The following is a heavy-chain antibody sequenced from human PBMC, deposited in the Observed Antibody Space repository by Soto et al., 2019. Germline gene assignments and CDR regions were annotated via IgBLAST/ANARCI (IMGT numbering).Heavy chain of an antibody. J-gene: IGHJ4*02. D-gene: IGHD6-13*01. CDR1: GFSLSTRGMH. CDR2: IFWDDDR. V-gene: IGHV2-5*02. Sequence: PTLMYQTQPLTLACTFSGFSLSTRGMHVGWIRQPPGKALEWLALIFWDDDRRYSPFLKSRLTITKDTPKNQVVLTMTNMDPVDTATYYCAPPGNMAAAGYYFDYWGQGTLVTVTA. CDR3: APPGNMAAAGYYFDY.